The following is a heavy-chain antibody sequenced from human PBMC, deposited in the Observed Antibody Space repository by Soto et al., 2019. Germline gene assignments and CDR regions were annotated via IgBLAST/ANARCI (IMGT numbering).Heavy chain of an antibody. V-gene: IGHV3-23*01. CDR3: STPSAYGDFAGSFDS. D-gene: IGHD4-17*01. Sequence: EVHLLESGGGLVQRGGSLRLSCVASGFTFNNYAMNWVRQAPGKGLEWVSNIGGRGGNTFYADSMRGRFTISRDNSKNTVYLQMNNLRVEDSATYYCSTPSAYGDFAGSFDSWCQGTLVTVSP. CDR2: IGGRGGNT. J-gene: IGHJ4*02. CDR1: GFTFNNYA.